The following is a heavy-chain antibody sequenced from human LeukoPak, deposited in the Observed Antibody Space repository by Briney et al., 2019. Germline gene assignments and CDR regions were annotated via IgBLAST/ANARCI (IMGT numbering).Heavy chain of an antibody. Sequence: GGSLRLSCAAFGFTFSDYYMSWIRQAPGKGLEWLSYISGSGDSKFYADSVKGRFTISRDNAKNSLYLQINSLRAEDTAIYYRARRAYSDYFFDSWGQGTLVTVSS. CDR3: ARRAYSDYFFDS. J-gene: IGHJ4*02. D-gene: IGHD4-11*01. CDR1: GFTFSDYY. CDR2: ISGSGDSK. V-gene: IGHV3-11*01.